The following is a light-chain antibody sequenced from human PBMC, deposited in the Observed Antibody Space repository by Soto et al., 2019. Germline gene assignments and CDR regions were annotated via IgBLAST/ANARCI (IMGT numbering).Light chain of an antibody. CDR3: QSYDSSLRGLV. V-gene: IGLV1-40*01. J-gene: IGLJ1*01. CDR2: GNS. Sequence: QSVLTQPPSVSGAPGQRVTISCTGSSSNIGAGYDVHWYQQLPGTAPKLLIYGNSHRPSGVPDRFSGSKSGTSASLAITGLQAEDEADYYCQSYDSSLRGLVFGTGTKLTVL. CDR1: SSNIGAGYD.